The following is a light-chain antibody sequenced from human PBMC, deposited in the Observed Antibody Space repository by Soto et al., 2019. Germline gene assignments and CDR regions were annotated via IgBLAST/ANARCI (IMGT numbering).Light chain of an antibody. CDR1: QALSNY. Sequence: EIQLTQSPYVLSASVGDTVTITCRASQALSNYLAWYQQKPGKAPDLLIYSASTLQSGVPSRFSGSGSETEFSLTIRALQPEDFATYYCQQLSRYPLTFGGGTKVDIK. J-gene: IGKJ4*01. CDR3: QQLSRYPLT. V-gene: IGKV1-9*01. CDR2: SAS.